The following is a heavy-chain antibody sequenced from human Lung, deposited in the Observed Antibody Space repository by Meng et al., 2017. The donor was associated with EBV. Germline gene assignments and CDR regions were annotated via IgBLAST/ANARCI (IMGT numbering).Heavy chain of an antibody. V-gene: IGHV1-18*01. CDR3: ARDPSNTSGRYAYFDY. Sequence: QVQLVQEGAEVKKPGASVKVSCKTSGYTFTRHGITWVRQAPGQGLEYMGWISGYNGDTIYARNLQGRVTMTTDTSTNTAYMDLRSLRSDDTAVYYCARDPSNTSGRYAYFDYWGQGTLVTASS. CDR2: ISGYNGDT. CDR1: GYTFTRHG. D-gene: IGHD6-19*01. J-gene: IGHJ4*02.